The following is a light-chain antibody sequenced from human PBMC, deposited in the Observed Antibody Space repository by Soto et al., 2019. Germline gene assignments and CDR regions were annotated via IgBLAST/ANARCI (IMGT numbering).Light chain of an antibody. Sequence: QSVLTQPPSASGTPGQRVTISCSGSSSNIGSNTVNWFQQLPGTAPKLLIYSDNRRPSGVPGRFSGSKSGTSASLATSGLQSEDEADYYCAAWDDSLNGRHVFGTGTKVTVL. CDR1: SSNIGSNT. CDR3: AAWDDSLNGRHV. J-gene: IGLJ1*01. CDR2: SDN. V-gene: IGLV1-44*01.